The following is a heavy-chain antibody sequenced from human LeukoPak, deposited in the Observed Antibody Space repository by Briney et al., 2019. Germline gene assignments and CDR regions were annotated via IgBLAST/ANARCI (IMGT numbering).Heavy chain of an antibody. J-gene: IGHJ4*02. CDR1: GYTFTSYG. Sequence: ASVKVSCKASGYTFTSYGISWVRQAPGQGLEWMGWISAYNGNTNYAQKLQGRVTMTTDTSTSTAYMELRSLRSDDTAVYYCARAQRNLDFWGGYYGGGGYYFDYWGQGTLVTVSS. V-gene: IGHV1-18*01. CDR2: ISAYNGNT. D-gene: IGHD3-3*01. CDR3: ARAQRNLDFWGGYYGGGGYYFDY.